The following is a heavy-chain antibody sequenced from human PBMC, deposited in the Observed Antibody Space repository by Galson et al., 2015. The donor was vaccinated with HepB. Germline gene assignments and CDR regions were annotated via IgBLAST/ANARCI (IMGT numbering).Heavy chain of an antibody. V-gene: IGHV4-31*03. CDR1: GGSISSGGYY. Sequence: TLSLTCTVSGGSISSGGYYWSWIRQHPGKGLEWIGYIYYSGSTYYNPSLKSRVTISVDTSKNQFSLKLSSVTAADTAVYYCARGGNYYDSSGYRDAFDIWGQGTMVTVSS. J-gene: IGHJ3*02. D-gene: IGHD3-22*01. CDR2: IYYSGST. CDR3: ARGGNYYDSSGYRDAFDI.